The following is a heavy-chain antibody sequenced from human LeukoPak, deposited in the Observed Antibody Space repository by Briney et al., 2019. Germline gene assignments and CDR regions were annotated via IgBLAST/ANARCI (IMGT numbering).Heavy chain of an antibody. CDR3: ASGTDYDFWSGYYTGNAFDI. V-gene: IGHV3-53*01. J-gene: IGHJ3*02. D-gene: IGHD3-3*01. Sequence: PGGSLRLSCAASGFTVSSNYMSWVRQAPGKGLEWVSVIYSGGSTYYADSVKGRFTISRDSSKNTLYLQMNSLRAEDTAVYYCASGTDYDFWSGYYTGNAFDIWGQGAMVTVSS. CDR2: IYSGGST. CDR1: GFTVSSNY.